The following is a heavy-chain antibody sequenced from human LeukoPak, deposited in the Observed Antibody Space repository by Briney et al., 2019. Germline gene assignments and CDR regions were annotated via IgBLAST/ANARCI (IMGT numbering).Heavy chain of an antibody. V-gene: IGHV1-69-2*01. D-gene: IGHD1-26*01. CDR1: GYTFTDYY. Sequence: ASVKISCKASGYTFTDYYMHWVQQAPGKGLEWMGRVDPEDGETIYAEKFQGRVTITADTSTDTAYMELSSLRSEDTAVYYCATDPMVGAFGYWGQGTLVTVSS. CDR3: ATDPMVGAFGY. CDR2: VDPEDGET. J-gene: IGHJ4*02.